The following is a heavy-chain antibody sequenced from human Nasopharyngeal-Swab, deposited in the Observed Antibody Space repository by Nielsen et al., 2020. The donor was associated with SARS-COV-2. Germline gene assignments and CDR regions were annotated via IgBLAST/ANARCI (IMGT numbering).Heavy chain of an antibody. CDR3: ARGQESYSSSWLNWYFDL. CDR2: IWYDGSK. CDR1: GFTFSSYG. J-gene: IGHJ2*01. D-gene: IGHD6-13*01. V-gene: IGHV3-33*01. Sequence: GESLKISCAASGFTFSSYGMHWVRQAPGKGLEWVAVIWYDGSKYYADSVKGRFTISRDNSKNTLCLQMNSLRAEDTAVYYCARGQESYSSSWLNWYFDLWGRGTLVTVSS.